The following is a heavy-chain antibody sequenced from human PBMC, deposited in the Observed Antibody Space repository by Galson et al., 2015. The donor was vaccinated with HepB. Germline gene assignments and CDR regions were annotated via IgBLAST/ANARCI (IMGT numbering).Heavy chain of an antibody. J-gene: IGHJ4*02. D-gene: IGHD3-10*01. CDR1: GFTFSNAW. Sequence: SLRLSCAASGFTFSNAWMSWVRQAPGKGLEWVGRIKSKTDGGTTDYAAPVKGRFTISRDDSKNTLYLQMNSLKTEDTAVYYCTTDLGSTSVDYWGQGTLVTVSS. V-gene: IGHV3-15*01. CDR3: TTDLGSTSVDY. CDR2: IKSKTDGGTT.